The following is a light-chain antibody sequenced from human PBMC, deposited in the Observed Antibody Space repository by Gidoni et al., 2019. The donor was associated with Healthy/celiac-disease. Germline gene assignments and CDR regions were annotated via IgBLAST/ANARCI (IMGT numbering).Light chain of an antibody. CDR2: SNN. CDR3: AAWDDSLNGPYV. Sequence: QSVLTQPPSASGPPGQRVTISCSGSSSTIGSNTVNWYQQPPGTAPKLLIYSNNQRPSGVPDRFSGSKSGTSASLAISGLQSEDEADYYCAAWDDSLNGPYVFGTGTKVTVL. J-gene: IGLJ1*01. V-gene: IGLV1-44*01. CDR1: SSTIGSNT.